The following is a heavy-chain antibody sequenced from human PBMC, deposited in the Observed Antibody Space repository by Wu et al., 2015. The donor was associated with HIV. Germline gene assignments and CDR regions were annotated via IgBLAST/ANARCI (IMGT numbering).Heavy chain of an antibody. CDR2: INPLFGTT. Sequence: QVQLVQSGAEVKKPGASVKVSCGTSGYTFTNYYIHWVRQAPGRGLEWMAWINPLFGTTKFAQKFQGRVTITTDEAKTIAYMELSSLRSDDTAVYYCARNTGSVATSLYSLGVWGQGTTVTVSS. D-gene: IGHD6-19*01. J-gene: IGHJ6*02. CDR1: GYTFTNYY. CDR3: ARNTGSVATSLYSLGV. V-gene: IGHV1-2*02.